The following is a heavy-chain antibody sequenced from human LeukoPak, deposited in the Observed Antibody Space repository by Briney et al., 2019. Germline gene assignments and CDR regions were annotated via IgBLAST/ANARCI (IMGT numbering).Heavy chain of an antibody. CDR1: GGSFSGYY. V-gene: IGHV4-34*01. J-gene: IGHJ3*02. D-gene: IGHD6-6*01. Sequence: PSETLSHTCAVYGGSFSGYYWSWIRQPPGKGLEWIGEINHSGSTNYNPSLKSRVTISVDTSKNQFSLKLSSVTAADTAVYYCARDSSFRGGAFDIWGQGTMVTVSS. CDR3: ARDSSFRGGAFDI. CDR2: INHSGST.